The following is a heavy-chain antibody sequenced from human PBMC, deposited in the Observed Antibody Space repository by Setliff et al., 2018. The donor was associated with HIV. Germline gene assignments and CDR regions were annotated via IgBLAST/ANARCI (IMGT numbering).Heavy chain of an antibody. J-gene: IGHJ5*01. CDR2: ISRTGGST. Sequence: GGSLRLSCAASGFRFSIYATSWVRQAPGKGMEWVSAISRTGGSTYYADSVRGRFTISRDNSKNTLYLQMNSLRAEDTAVYYCAKEYSASSEDPWGQGTLVTVSS. V-gene: IGHV3-23*01. D-gene: IGHD5-12*01. CDR1: GFRFSIYA. CDR3: AKEYSASSEDP.